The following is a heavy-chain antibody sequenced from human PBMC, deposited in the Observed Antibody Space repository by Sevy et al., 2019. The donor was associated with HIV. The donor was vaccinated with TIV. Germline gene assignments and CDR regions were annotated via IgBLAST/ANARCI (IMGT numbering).Heavy chain of an antibody. CDR1: GFTFSSYS. V-gene: IGHV3-21*01. Sequence: GSLRLSCAASGFTFSSYSMNWVRQAPGKGLEWVSSISSSSSYIYYADSVKGRFTISRDNAKNSLYLQMNSLRAEDMAVYYCARDPHSSSWPYYFDYWGQGTLVTVSS. J-gene: IGHJ4*02. CDR3: ARDPHSSSWPYYFDY. CDR2: ISSSSSYI. D-gene: IGHD6-13*01.